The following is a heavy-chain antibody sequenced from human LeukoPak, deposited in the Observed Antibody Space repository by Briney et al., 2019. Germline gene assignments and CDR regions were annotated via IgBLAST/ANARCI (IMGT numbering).Heavy chain of an antibody. CDR1: GGTFSSYA. J-gene: IGHJ4*02. V-gene: IGHV1-69*04. Sequence: SVKVSCKASGGTFSSYAISWVRQAPGPGLEWMGRIIPILGIANYAQKFQGRVTITADKSTSTAYMELSSLRSEDTAVYYCASWSNDSLDYWGQGTLVTVSS. D-gene: IGHD3-3*01. CDR2: IIPILGIA. CDR3: ASWSNDSLDY.